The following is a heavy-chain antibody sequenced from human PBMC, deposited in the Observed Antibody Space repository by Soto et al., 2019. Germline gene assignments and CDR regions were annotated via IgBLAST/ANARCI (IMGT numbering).Heavy chain of an antibody. CDR3: ARGVGFGYYYYHMDL. D-gene: IGHD3-10*01. Sequence: SDTLSLPCPVSGYSVTSVSDYWSWIRQPPGKGLEWIGYIYYSGSADYNPSLGSRVTISIDTSKNQFSLKLTSVTAADTAVYYCARGVGFGYYYYHMDLWGQGTTVTVSS. J-gene: IGHJ6*02. CDR2: IYYSGSA. CDR1: GYSVTSVSDY. V-gene: IGHV4-61*01.